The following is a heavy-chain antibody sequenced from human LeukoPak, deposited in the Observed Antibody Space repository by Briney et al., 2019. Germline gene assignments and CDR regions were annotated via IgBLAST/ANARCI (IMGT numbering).Heavy chain of an antibody. Sequence: GGSLRLSCAVSGFTFRSYAMSWVRQAPGKGLEWVSAISNSGGRIYHTDSVKGRFTISRDNSKNKLYLQMNSLRAEDTAVYYCAKGMSATSGYLELDYWGQGTLVTVSS. J-gene: IGHJ4*02. D-gene: IGHD3-22*01. CDR3: AKGMSATSGYLELDY. CDR1: GFTFRSYA. CDR2: ISNSGGRI. V-gene: IGHV3-23*01.